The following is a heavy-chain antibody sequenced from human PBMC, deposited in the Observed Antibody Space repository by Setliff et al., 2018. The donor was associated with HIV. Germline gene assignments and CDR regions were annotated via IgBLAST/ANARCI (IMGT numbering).Heavy chain of an antibody. CDR1: GFTFSSYT. CDR2: IDNRGG. Sequence: GSLRLSCAASGFTFSSYTMNWVRQAPGKGLEWIGEIDNRGGYNPSFNSRVTISVDASKRQFSLKLRSVTPEASAVYYCARDGTRQMWGSDYFRYYYIDVWDKGTTVTVSS. V-gene: IGHV4-34*01. CDR3: ARDGTRQMWGSDYFRYYYIDV. D-gene: IGHD1-7*01. J-gene: IGHJ6*03.